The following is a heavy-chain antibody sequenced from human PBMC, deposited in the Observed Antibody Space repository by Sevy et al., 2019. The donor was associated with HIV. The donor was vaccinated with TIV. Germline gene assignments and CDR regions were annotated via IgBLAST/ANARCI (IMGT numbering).Heavy chain of an antibody. D-gene: IGHD3-3*01. CDR2: IYPNGGDT. V-gene: IGHV1-2*02. J-gene: IGHJ4*02. Sequence: ASVKVSCKTSGYTFAAYYIHWVRQAPGQGPEWLGWIYPNGGDTTFAQKFQGRVTVTMSTSINTVYMELNRLRSDDTAVYYCARGKREEWLLYPDNWGQGTLVTVSS. CDR1: GYTFAAYY. CDR3: ARGKREEWLLYPDN.